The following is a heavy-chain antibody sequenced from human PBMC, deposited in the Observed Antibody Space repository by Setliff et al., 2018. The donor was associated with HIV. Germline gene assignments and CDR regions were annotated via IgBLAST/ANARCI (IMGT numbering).Heavy chain of an antibody. J-gene: IGHJ4*02. V-gene: IGHV4-34*01. D-gene: IGHD3-10*01. CDR2: VDDSGGS. CDR1: GGSFSGFY. CDR3: ARVGEQLLLGFEF. Sequence: PSETLSLTCAVYGGSFSGFYWSWIRQPPGKGLEYIGEVDDSGGSNYNPSLKSRVSISVDTSKNQFSLRLSSATAADTAVYYCARVGEQLLLGFEFWGQGTLVTVSS.